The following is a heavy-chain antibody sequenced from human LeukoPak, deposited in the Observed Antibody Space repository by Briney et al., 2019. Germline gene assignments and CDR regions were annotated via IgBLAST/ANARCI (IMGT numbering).Heavy chain of an antibody. D-gene: IGHD4-17*01. CDR1: GFTFSDYY. J-gene: IGHJ4*02. V-gene: IGHV3-11*04. Sequence: GGSLRLSCAASGFTFSDYYMSWIRQAPGKGLEWVSYISSSDTRYYADSVKGRFTISRDNAKNSLYLQMNSLRGEDTAVYYCARGGAVTTSYYFYYWGQGTLVTVSS. CDR2: ISSSDTR. CDR3: ARGGAVTTSYYFYY.